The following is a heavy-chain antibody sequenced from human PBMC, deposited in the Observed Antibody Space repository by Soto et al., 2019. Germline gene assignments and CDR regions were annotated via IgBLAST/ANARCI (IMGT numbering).Heavy chain of an antibody. CDR2: ISSTSSSI. Sequence: GGSLRLSCVASGFTFSSYEMNWVRQAPGKGLEWISLISSTSSSINYADSMKCRFTVSRDNAKNSLYLHMNSLRAEDTAVYFCARAPIDFWGRGTLVTVSS. J-gene: IGHJ4*02. CDR1: GFTFSSYE. CDR3: ARAPIDF. V-gene: IGHV3-48*03.